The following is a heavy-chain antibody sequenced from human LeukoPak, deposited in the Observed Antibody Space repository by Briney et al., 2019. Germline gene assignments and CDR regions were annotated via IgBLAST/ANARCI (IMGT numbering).Heavy chain of an antibody. Sequence: GGSLRLSCAASGFTVSSNYMSWVRQAPGKGLEWVAVIYSGGSTYYADSVKGRFTISRDNSKNTLYLQMNSLRAEDTAVYYCAKAGYDILTGYYSLDYWGQGTLVTVSS. V-gene: IGHV3-53*01. D-gene: IGHD3-9*01. CDR3: AKAGYDILTGYYSLDY. CDR2: IYSGGST. CDR1: GFTVSSNY. J-gene: IGHJ4*02.